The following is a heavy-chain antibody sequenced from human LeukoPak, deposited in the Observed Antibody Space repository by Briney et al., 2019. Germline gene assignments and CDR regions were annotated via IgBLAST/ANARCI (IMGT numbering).Heavy chain of an antibody. J-gene: IGHJ4*02. CDR1: GGSLSSGRYY. Sequence: TPSPPRTVSGGSLSSGRYYWSWVRPPAGEGLEWIGRIYTSGSTNYNPSLKSRVIISVDTSKNQFSLKLSSVTAADTAVYYCARKSSGSIDYWGQGTLVTVSS. D-gene: IGHD1-26*01. CDR3: ARKSSGSIDY. CDR2: IYTSGST. V-gene: IGHV4-61*02.